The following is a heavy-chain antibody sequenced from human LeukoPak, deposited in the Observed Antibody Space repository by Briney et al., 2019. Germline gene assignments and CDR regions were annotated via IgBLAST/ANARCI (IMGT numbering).Heavy chain of an antibody. CDR2: IRYDGSNK. Sequence: GGSLRLSCAASGFTFSSYGMHWVRQAPGKGLEWVAFIRYDGSNKYYADSVKGRFTISRDNSKNTLCLQMNSLRAEDTAVYYCAKDLTAGSGSYYTFFDYWGQGTLVTVSS. J-gene: IGHJ4*02. CDR3: AKDLTAGSGSYYTFFDY. D-gene: IGHD3-10*01. V-gene: IGHV3-30*02. CDR1: GFTFSSYG.